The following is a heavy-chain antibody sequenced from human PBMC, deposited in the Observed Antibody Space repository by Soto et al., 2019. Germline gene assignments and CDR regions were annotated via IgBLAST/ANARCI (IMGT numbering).Heavy chain of an antibody. Sequence: HVQLVESGGGVVQPGRSPRLSCAASGFTFSSYGVHWVRQAPGEGLEWVALISYDGSNKYYADSVKGRFTISRDYSKNTLYLQMNSLRAEDTAVYYCAKGPAIVLVPAAMNYYYGMDVWGQGTTVTVSS. V-gene: IGHV3-30*18. J-gene: IGHJ6*02. CDR1: GFTFSSYG. CDR2: ISYDGSNK. CDR3: AKGPAIVLVPAAMNYYYGMDV. D-gene: IGHD2-2*01.